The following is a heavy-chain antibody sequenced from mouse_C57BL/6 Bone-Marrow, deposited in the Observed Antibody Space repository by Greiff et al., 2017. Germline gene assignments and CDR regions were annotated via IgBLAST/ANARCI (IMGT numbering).Heavy chain of an antibody. J-gene: IGHJ3*01. CDR2: ISYDGSN. Sequence: VQLKESGPGLVKPSQSLSLTCSVTGYSITSGYYWNWIRQFPGNKLEWMGYISYDGSNNYNPSLKNRISITRDTSKNQFFLKLNSVTTEDTATYYCARNGAYYGSSVFAYWGQGTLVTVSA. CDR3: ARNGAYYGSSVFAY. CDR1: GYSITSGYY. D-gene: IGHD1-1*01. V-gene: IGHV3-6*01.